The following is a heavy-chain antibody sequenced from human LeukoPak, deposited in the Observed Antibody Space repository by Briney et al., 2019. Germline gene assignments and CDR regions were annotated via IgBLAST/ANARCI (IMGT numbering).Heavy chain of an antibody. CDR3: ARVPRRGTIFDY. J-gene: IGHJ4*02. D-gene: IGHD3-10*01. CDR2: IYYSGST. Sequence: SETLSLTCTVSGGSISSGGYYWSWIRQHPGKGLEWIGYIYYSGSTYYNPSLKSRVTISVDTSKNQFSLKLSSVTAADTAVYYCARVPRRGTIFDYWAREPWSPSPQ. CDR1: GGSISSGGYY. V-gene: IGHV4-31*03.